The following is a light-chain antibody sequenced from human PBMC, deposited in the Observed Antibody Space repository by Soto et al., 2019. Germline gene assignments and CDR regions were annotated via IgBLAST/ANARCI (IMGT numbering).Light chain of an antibody. CDR3: QQYYSTLWT. CDR1: QSVLFSSNNKNY. V-gene: IGKV4-1*01. J-gene: IGKJ1*01. CDR2: WSS. Sequence: DIVMTQSPDSLAVSLGERATINCKSNQSVLFSSNNKNYLAWYQQKPGQPPNLLIYWSSTREAGVPDRFSGRGSGTDFTLTISSLQAEDVAVYYCQQYYSTLWTFGQGNKVEIK.